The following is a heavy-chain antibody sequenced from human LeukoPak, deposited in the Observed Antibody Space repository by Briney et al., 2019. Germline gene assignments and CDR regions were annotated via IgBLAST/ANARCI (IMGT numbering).Heavy chain of an antibody. J-gene: IGHJ6*02. D-gene: IGHD4-23*01. CDR3: ARVPPGGYYGMDV. CDR2: ISSSSSYI. Sequence: PGRSLRLSCAASGFTFSSYSMNWVRQAPGKGLEWVSSISSSSSYIYYADSVKGRFTISRDNAKNSLYLQMNSLRAEDTAVYYCARVPPGGYYGMDVWGQGTTVTVSS. V-gene: IGHV3-21*01. CDR1: GFTFSSYS.